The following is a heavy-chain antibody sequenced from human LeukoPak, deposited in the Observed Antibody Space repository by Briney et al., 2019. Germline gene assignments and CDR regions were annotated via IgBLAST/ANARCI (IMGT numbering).Heavy chain of an antibody. CDR2: INPSDGST. V-gene: IGHV1-46*01. J-gene: IGHJ4*02. CDR1: GYTFTNYY. Sequence: ASVKVSCKASGYTFTNYYMHWVRQAPGQGLEWMGIINPSDGSTRYAQKFQGRVTMTRDTSTRTVLMDLSSLRSEDTAVYYCAREAARPEYYFDYWGQGTLVTVSS. CDR3: AREAARPEYYFDY.